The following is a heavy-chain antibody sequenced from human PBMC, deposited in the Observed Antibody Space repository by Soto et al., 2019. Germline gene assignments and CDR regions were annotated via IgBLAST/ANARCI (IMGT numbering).Heavy chain of an antibody. CDR2: IWYDGSNK. D-gene: IGHD2-15*01. J-gene: IGHJ4*02. V-gene: IGHV3-33*01. CDR3: ARDEDRPDY. CDR1: GFTFSSYG. Sequence: QVQLVESGGGVVQPGRSLRLSCAASGFTFSSYGMHWVRQAPGKGLEWVAVIWYDGSNKYYADSVKGRFTISRDNSKNTLYLQTNSLRAEDTAVYYGARDEDRPDYWGPGTLVTVAS.